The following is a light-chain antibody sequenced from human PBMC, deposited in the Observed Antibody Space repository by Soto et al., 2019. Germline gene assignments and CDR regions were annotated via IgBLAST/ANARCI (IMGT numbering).Light chain of an antibody. CDR3: MQGTHWPWT. Sequence: DVVMTQSPLSLPVTLGQPASISCGSSQSLIHSDGSTYLSWFHQRPGQSPRRLIYEVSDRDSGVRDRFSGSGSGSDFTLKISRVEAEDVGVYYCMQGTHWPWTFGQGTEVEIK. CDR1: QSLIHSDGSTY. CDR2: EVS. J-gene: IGKJ1*01. V-gene: IGKV2-30*02.